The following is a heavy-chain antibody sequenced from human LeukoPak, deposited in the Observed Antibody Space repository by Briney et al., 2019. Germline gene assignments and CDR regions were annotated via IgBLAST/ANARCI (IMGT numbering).Heavy chain of an antibody. J-gene: IGHJ6*03. V-gene: IGHV1-2*02. D-gene: IGHD2-2*01. CDR1: GYTFIDYY. CDR2: INPNSGGT. CDR3: ARDKSCSTSSCGNSHMDV. Sequence: ASVKVSCKASGYTFIDYYMHWVRQAPGQGLEWMGWINPNSGGTKYAQKFQCRVTMTRDTSISTAYMELRGVRYDDTAVYYCARDKSCSTSSCGNSHMDVWGKGTTVTVSS.